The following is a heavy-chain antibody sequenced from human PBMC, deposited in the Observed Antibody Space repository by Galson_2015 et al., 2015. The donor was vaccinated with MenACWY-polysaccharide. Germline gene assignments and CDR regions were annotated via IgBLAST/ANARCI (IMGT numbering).Heavy chain of an antibody. CDR3: VGPLGRGGTGAYGMDA. Sequence: SLRLSCAASGLTFSNNWIHWIRQAPGEGLVWVSRINGDAGSTAYADSVKGRFTISRDNAKNTLYLQMNSLKVEDTAVYYCVGPLGRGGTGAYGMDAWGQGTTVTVSS. J-gene: IGHJ6*02. CDR1: GLTFSNNW. CDR2: INGDAGST. V-gene: IGHV3-74*01. D-gene: IGHD3-10*01.